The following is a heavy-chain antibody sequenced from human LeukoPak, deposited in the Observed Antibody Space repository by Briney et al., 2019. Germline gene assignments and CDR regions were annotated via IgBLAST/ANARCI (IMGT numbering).Heavy chain of an antibody. CDR2: IYYSGST. V-gene: IGHV4-39*07. J-gene: IGHJ4*02. Sequence: PSETLSPTCTVSGGSISSSSYYWGWIRQPPGKGLEWIGSIYYSGSTYYNPSLKSRVTIPVDTSKNQFSLKLSSVTAADTAVYYCARDLDYSNYFDYWGQGTLVTVSS. D-gene: IGHD4-11*01. CDR3: ARDLDYSNYFDY. CDR1: GGSISSSSYY.